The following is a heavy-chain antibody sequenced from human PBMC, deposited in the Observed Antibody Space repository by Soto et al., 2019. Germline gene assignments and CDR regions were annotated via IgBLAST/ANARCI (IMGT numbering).Heavy chain of an antibody. V-gene: IGHV1-24*01. CDR2: FDPEDGET. CDR3: ATGVQVGATGPLYFDY. CDR1: GYTLTELS. J-gene: IGHJ4*02. Sequence: ASVKVSCKVSGYTLTELSMHWVRQAPGKGLEWMGGFDPEDGETIYAQKFQGRVTMTEDTSTDTAYMELSSLRSEDTAVYYCATGVQVGATGPLYFDYWGQGTPVTVSS. D-gene: IGHD1-26*01.